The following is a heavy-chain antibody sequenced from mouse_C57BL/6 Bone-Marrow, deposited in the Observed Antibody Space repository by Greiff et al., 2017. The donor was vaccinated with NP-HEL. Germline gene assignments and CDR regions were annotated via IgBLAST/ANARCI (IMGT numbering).Heavy chain of an antibody. CDR3: VRQRTTEGEYFDV. D-gene: IGHD1-1*01. Sequence: GGGLVQPKGSLKLSCAASGFSFNTYAMNWVRQAPGKGLEWVARIRSKSNNYATYYADSVKDRSTISRDDSESMLYLQKNNLKTEDTAMYYCVRQRTTEGEYFDVWGTGTTVTVSS. CDR2: IRSKSNNYAT. V-gene: IGHV10-1*01. CDR1: GFSFNTYA. J-gene: IGHJ1*03.